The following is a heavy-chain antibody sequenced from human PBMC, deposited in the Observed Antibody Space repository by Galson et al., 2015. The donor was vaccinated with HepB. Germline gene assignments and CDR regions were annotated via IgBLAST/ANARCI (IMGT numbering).Heavy chain of an antibody. Sequence: SCKASGYTFTSYAMNWVRQAPGQGLEWMGWINTNTENPTYAQGFTGRFVFSLDTSVSTTFLQISSLRAEDTAVYFCASGMVAGAAEYFQHWGQGTLVTVSS. CDR3: ASGMVAGAAEYFQH. D-gene: IGHD6-19*01. V-gene: IGHV7-4-1*02. CDR1: GYTFTSYA. J-gene: IGHJ1*01. CDR2: INTNTENP.